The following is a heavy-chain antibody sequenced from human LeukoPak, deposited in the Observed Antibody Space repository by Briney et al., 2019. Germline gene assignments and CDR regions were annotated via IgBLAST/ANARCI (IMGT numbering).Heavy chain of an antibody. V-gene: IGHV3-30-3*01. CDR3: ARDGRKDIVVVPAXIPEYYFDY. CDR1: GFTFSSYA. Sequence: GGSLRLSCAASGFTFSSYAMHWVRQAPGKGLEWVAVISYDGSNKYYADSVKGRFTISRDNSKNTLYLQMNSLRAEDTAVYYCARDGRKDIVVVPAXIPEYYFDYWGQGTLVTVSX. J-gene: IGHJ4*02. CDR2: ISYDGSNK. D-gene: IGHD2-2*02.